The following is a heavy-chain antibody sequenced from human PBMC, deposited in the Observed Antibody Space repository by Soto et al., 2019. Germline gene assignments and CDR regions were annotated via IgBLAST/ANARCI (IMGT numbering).Heavy chain of an antibody. J-gene: IGHJ5*02. CDR2: INHSGST. CDR1: GGSFSGHY. V-gene: IGHV4-34*01. CDR3: ARGPSRLLMGDSFA. Sequence: SETLSLTCAVYGGSFSGHYWSWIRQPPGKGLEWIGEINHSGSTTYNPSLKSRVAISVGTSKNQFSPKLNSVTAADTAVYYCARGPSRLLMGDSFAWGQGTLVTVSS. D-gene: IGHD2-8*01.